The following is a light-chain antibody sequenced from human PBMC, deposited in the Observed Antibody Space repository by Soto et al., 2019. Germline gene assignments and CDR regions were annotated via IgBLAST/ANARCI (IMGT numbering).Light chain of an antibody. CDR2: EVN. CDR1: SSDVGAYDY. J-gene: IGLJ1*01. CDR3: FSFTTTSTHA. V-gene: IGLV2-14*01. Sequence: QSALAQPASPSGAPGPSVTISCTGTSSDVGAYDYVSWFQQHPGRAPKRTMSEVNIRRSDLSNRFTGSKAGKTAYLSISGLQVEDEAEYFCFSFTTTSTHAFGTATKVPVL.